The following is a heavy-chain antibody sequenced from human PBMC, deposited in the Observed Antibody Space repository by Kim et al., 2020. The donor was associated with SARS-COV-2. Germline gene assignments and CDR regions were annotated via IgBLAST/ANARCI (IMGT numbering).Heavy chain of an antibody. CDR1: GFTFSSYA. J-gene: IGHJ4*02. V-gene: IGHV3-30-3*01. D-gene: IGHD5-12*01. CDR3: ARDPGLDGYNEYYFDY. CDR2: ISYDGSNK. Sequence: GGSLRLSCAASGFTFSSYAMHWVRQAPGKGLEWVAVISYDGSNKYYADSVKGRFTISRDNSKNTLYLQMNSLRAEDTAVYYCARDPGLDGYNEYYFDYWGQGTLVTVSS.